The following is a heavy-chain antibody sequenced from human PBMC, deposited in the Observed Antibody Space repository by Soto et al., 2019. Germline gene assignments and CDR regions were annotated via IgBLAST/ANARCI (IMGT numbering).Heavy chain of an antibody. V-gene: IGHV3-43*01. Sequence: RRLSCAASGFRFDDYNIHWVRQAPGKGLEWVSLITWNGGNTYYADSVKGRFTISRDGTTESVSLQMTSLKREDTGLYYCARETLSFGSALDVWGQGTMVTVSS. J-gene: IGHJ6*02. CDR1: GFRFDDYN. CDR3: ARETLSFGSALDV. D-gene: IGHD3-3*01. CDR2: ITWNGGNT.